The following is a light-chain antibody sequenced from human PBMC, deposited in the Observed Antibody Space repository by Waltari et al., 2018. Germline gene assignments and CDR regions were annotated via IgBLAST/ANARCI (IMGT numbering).Light chain of an antibody. CDR1: QYIDNY. CDR2: DAS. J-gene: IGKJ2*01. Sequence: EVVLTQSPATLSLSPWERATLSCRSSQYIDNYLAWYQQRPGQAPRLLIYDASTRATGVPARFSGSGSGTDFSLTISGLEPEDFAVYYCQSRANWPPYSFGQGTRVDI. V-gene: IGKV3-11*01. CDR3: QSRANWPPYS.